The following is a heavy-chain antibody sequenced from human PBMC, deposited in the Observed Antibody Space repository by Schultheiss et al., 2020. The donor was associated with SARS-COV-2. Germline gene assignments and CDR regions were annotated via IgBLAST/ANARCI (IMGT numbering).Heavy chain of an antibody. D-gene: IGHD1-26*01. CDR3: AREVDSGSYYWDY. CDR2: ISGSGGST. CDR1: GFTFSSYA. V-gene: IGHV3-23*01. J-gene: IGHJ4*02. Sequence: GESLKISCAASGFTFSSYAMSWVRQAPGKGLEWVSAISGSGGSTYYADSVKGRFTISRDNSKNTLYLQMNSLRAEDTAVYYCAREVDSGSYYWDYWGQGTLVTVSS.